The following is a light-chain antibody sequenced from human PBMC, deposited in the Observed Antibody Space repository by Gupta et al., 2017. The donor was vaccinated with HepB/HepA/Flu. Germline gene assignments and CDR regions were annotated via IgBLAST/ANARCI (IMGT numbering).Light chain of an antibody. CDR3: AAWDDSLNGPGYV. CDR1: SSNIGSNT. V-gene: IGLV1-44*01. CDR2: SNN. J-gene: IGLJ1*01. Sequence: QSVLTQPPSASGTPGQRVTLSCSGSSSNIGSNTVNWYQQLPGTAPKRLIFSNNQRPSGVPDPFSGSKSGSSASLAISGLQSEDEADDYCAAWDDSLNGPGYVFGTGTKVTVL.